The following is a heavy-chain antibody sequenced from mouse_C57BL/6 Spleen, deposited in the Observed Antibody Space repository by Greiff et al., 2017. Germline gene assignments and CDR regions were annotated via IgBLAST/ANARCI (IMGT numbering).Heavy chain of an antibody. V-gene: IGHV1-82*01. CDR3: GLRSFAY. CDR1: GYAFSSSW. D-gene: IGHD1-1*01. Sequence: VQLQQSGPELVKPGASVKISCKASGYAFSSSWMNWVKQRPGKGLEWIGRIYPGDGDTNYNGKFKGKATLTADKSSSTAYMQLSSLTSEESAVYCCGLRSFAYWGQGTLVTVSA. J-gene: IGHJ3*01. CDR2: IYPGDGDT.